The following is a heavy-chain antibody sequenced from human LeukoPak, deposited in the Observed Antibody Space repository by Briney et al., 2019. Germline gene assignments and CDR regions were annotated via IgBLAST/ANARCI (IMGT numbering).Heavy chain of an antibody. D-gene: IGHD3-3*01. Sequence: GSLRLSCAASGFTFSSYWMSLVRPAPGKGLEWVGNIKQDGSEKYYVGSVKGRFTISRDNAKSSLYLQMNSLRAEDTAVYYCARDPVITIFGVGRGSYYFDYWGQGTLVTVSS. CDR3: ARDPVITIFGVGRGSYYFDY. CDR1: GFTFSSYW. CDR2: IKQDGSEK. V-gene: IGHV3-7*01. J-gene: IGHJ4*02.